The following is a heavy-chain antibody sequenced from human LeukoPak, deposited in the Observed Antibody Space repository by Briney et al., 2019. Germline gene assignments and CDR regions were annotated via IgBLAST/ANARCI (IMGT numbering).Heavy chain of an antibody. CDR3: ARAGAYNYGDLTFDV. CDR2: ISGSGGST. V-gene: IGHV3-23*01. CDR1: GFTFSSYG. D-gene: IGHD5-18*01. J-gene: IGHJ3*01. Sequence: GGTLRLSCAASGFTFSSYGMSWVRQAPGKGLEWVSAISGSGGSTYYADSVKGRFTISRDNSKNTMYMEMSSLRPEDTAVYHCARAGAYNYGDLTFDVWGQGTVVTVSS.